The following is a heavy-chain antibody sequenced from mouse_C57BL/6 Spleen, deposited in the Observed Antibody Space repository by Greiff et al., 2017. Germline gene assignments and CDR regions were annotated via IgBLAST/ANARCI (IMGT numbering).Heavy chain of an antibody. J-gene: IGHJ4*01. CDR1: GYTFTSYW. CDR2: IHPNSGST. Sequence: QVQLQQPGAELVKPGASVKLSCKASGYTFTSYWMHWVKQRPGQGLEWIGMIHPNSGSTNYNEKFKSKATLTVDKSSSTAYMQLSSLTSEDSAVYYCPRTRGDYAMDYWGQGTSVTVSS. CDR3: PRTRGDYAMDY. V-gene: IGHV1-64*01.